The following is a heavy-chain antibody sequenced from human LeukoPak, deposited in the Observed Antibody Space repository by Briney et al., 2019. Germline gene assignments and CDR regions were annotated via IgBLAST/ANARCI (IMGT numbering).Heavy chain of an antibody. J-gene: IGHJ4*02. D-gene: IGHD3-22*01. CDR2: IIPIFGTS. V-gene: IGHV1-69*13. Sequence: SVKVSCKASGGTFSSYAISWVRQAPGQGLEWMGGIIPIFGTSNYAQKFQGRVTITADESTSTVYMELSSLRSEDTAVYYCARDLMVDSSGSFFDYWGQGTLVTVSS. CDR1: GGTFSSYA. CDR3: ARDLMVDSSGSFFDY.